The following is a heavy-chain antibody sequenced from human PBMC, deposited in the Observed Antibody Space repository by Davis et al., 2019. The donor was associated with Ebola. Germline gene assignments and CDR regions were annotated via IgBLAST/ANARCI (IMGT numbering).Heavy chain of an antibody. V-gene: IGHV3-11*06. CDR2: IDHTGTYT. CDR3: AIFGVVSHDAFDI. CDR1: GFAFSDFA. J-gene: IGHJ3*02. Sequence: PGGSLRLSCAASGFAFSDFAMTWVRQAPGKGLEWISYIDHTGTYTYYGDSVKGRFTISRDNAKNTLYLQMNSLRAEDTAVYYCAIFGVVSHDAFDIWGQGTMVTVSS. D-gene: IGHD3-3*02.